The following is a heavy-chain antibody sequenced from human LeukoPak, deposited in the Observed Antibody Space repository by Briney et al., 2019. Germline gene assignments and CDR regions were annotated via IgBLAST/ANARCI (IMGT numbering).Heavy chain of an antibody. J-gene: IGHJ3*02. D-gene: IGHD1-14*01. V-gene: IGHV4-39*01. Sequence: SETLSLTCTVSGGSISSSSYYWGWIRQPPGKGLEWIGNIYYSGSTSYNPPLKSRVTISADTSKNQFSLKLSSVTAADTAVYYCARGLNNRKSGRRFDVFEIWGQGTMVTVSS. CDR1: GGSISSSSYY. CDR2: IYYSGST. CDR3: ARGLNNRKSGRRFDVFEI.